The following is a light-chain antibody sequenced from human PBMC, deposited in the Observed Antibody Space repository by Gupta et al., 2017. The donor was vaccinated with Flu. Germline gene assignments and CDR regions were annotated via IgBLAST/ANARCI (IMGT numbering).Light chain of an antibody. CDR1: SPNIGSNT. CDR3: AAWDDSLNGPV. Sequence: QSVLTQPPSASGTSGQRVTTPCSRSSPNIGSNTVTWYQQLPGTAPKLLIYSNNPLPSGVPDRFSGSKSGTSASLAISWLQSEDEAYYYCAAWDDSLNGPVFGGGTKLTVL. V-gene: IGLV1-44*01. J-gene: IGLJ2*01. CDR2: SNN.